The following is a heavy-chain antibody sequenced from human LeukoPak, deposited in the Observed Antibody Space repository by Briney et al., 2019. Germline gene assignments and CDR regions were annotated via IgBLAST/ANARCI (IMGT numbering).Heavy chain of an antibody. CDR1: GGSISSGDYY. D-gene: IGHD1-26*01. CDR2: IYYSGST. V-gene: IGHV4-30-4*01. J-gene: IGHJ6*02. CDR3: ATTTYYYYYGMDV. Sequence: SQTLSLTCTVSGGSISSGDYYWSWIRQPPGKGLEWIGYIYYSGSTNYNPSLKSRVTISVDTSKNQFSLKLSSVTAADTAVYYCATTTYYYYYGMDVWGQGTTVTVSS.